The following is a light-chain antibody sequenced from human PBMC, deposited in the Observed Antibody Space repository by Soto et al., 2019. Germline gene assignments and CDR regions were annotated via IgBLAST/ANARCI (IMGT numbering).Light chain of an antibody. V-gene: IGKV3-15*01. CDR2: GAS. CDR1: QSVSSN. J-gene: IGKJ1*01. Sequence: EIVMTQSPATLSVSPGERATLSCRASQSVSSNLGWYQQKPGQAPRLLIRGASTRAAGIPARFSGSGSGTEFTLTISSLQSEDFAVYYCQQYHNWRTFGQGTKVEIK. CDR3: QQYHNWRT.